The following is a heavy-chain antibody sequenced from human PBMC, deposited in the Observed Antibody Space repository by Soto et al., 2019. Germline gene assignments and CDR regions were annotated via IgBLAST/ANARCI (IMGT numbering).Heavy chain of an antibody. Sequence: QVQLQESGPGLVKPSETLSLTCAVSGGSISSGNWWSWVRQPPGKGLEWIGAIYHSGSTNYNPSLXCRLTIALDKSKNEFSLNLTSVTAADTAVYYCARQKQGAIDIWGQGTMVTVSS. J-gene: IGHJ3*02. CDR3: ARQKQGAIDI. CDR2: IYHSGST. V-gene: IGHV4-4*02. CDR1: GGSISSGNW.